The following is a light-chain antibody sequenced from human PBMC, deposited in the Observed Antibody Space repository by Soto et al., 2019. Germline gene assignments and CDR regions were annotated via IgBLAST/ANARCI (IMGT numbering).Light chain of an antibody. V-gene: IGLV1-40*01. J-gene: IGLJ2*01. CDR1: SSNIGAGYD. CDR2: GNS. Sequence: QSVLTQPPSVSGAPGQRVTISGTGSSSNIGAGYDVHWYQQLPGTAHKLLIYGNSNRPSGVPDRFSGSKSGTSASLAITGLQAEDEADYYCQSYDSSLSGHVVFGGGTKLTVL. CDR3: QSYDSSLSGHVV.